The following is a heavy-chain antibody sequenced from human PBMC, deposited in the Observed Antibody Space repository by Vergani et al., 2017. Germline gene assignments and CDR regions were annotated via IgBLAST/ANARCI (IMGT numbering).Heavy chain of an antibody. V-gene: IGHV4-61*02. CDR3: ARDPLYSNTWPFLLLEMDV. J-gene: IGHJ6*02. Sequence: QVQLQESGPGLVKPSQTLSLSCTVSGGSVRTSIGYYWTWIRQPAGKTLEWIGEIFSSGTTNYNPSFKNRVTMSVDTSKNQFSLQLSSVTAADTAVYYCARDPLYSNTWPFLLLEMDVWGQGTTVTVSS. D-gene: IGHD6-13*01. CDR1: GGSVRTSIGYY. CDR2: IFSSGTT.